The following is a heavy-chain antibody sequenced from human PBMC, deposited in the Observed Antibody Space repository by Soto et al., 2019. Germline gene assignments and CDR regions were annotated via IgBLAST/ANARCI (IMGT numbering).Heavy chain of an antibody. CDR2: IIPIFGTA. CDR1: GGTFSSYA. V-gene: IGHV1-69*13. Sequence: GASVKVSCKASGGTFSSYAISWVRQAPGQGLEWMGGIIPIFGTANYAQKFQGRVTITADESTSTAYMELSSLRSEDTAVYYCGSGSYYNGGYYYYGMDVWGQGTTVTVSS. J-gene: IGHJ6*02. CDR3: GSGSYYNGGYYYYGMDV. D-gene: IGHD3-10*01.